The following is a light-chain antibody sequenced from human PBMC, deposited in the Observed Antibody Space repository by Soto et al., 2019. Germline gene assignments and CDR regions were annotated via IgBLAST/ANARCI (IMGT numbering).Light chain of an antibody. V-gene: IGKV3-15*01. CDR1: QSVSSN. CDR3: QHYNNWPPWT. CDR2: GAS. Sequence: EITMTQSPATLSVSPGERATLSCRASQSVSSNLAWYQQKPGQAPRLLIYGASTRATGIPARFSGSGSGTEFTLTISSLQSEDFAAYYCQHYNNWPPWTFGQGTKVEIK. J-gene: IGKJ1*01.